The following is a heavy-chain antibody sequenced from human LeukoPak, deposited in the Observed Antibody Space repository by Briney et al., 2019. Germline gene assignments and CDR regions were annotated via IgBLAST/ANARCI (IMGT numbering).Heavy chain of an antibody. D-gene: IGHD2-2*01. CDR3: ARSQRYCSSTSCYVPYYYGMDV. CDR2: ISGSGGST. CDR1: GFTFSSYA. J-gene: IGHJ6*02. Sequence: GGSLRLSCAASGFTFSSYAMSWVRQAPGKGLEWVSAISGSGGSTYYADSVKGRFTISRDNSKNTLYLQMNSLRAEDTAVYYCARSQRYCSSTSCYVPYYYGMDVWGQGTTVTDSS. V-gene: IGHV3-23*01.